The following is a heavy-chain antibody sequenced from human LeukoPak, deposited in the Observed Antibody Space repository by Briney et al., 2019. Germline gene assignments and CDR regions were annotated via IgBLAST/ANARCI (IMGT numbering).Heavy chain of an antibody. CDR2: IDTSGST. V-gene: IGHV4-4*07. CDR1: GGSISSYY. D-gene: IGHD6-13*01. Sequence: SETLSLTCTVSGGSISSYYWSWIRPPAGKGLEWIGRIDTSGSTNYNPSLKSRVTMSVDTSKNQFSLKLSSVTAADTAVYYCARDGYSTSWYRGLNYYYYYYMDVWGKGTTVTISS. CDR3: ARDGYSTSWYRGLNYYYYYYMDV. J-gene: IGHJ6*03.